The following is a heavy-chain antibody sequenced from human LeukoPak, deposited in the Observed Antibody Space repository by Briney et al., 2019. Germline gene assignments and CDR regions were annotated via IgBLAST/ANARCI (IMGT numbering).Heavy chain of an antibody. V-gene: IGHV5-51*01. J-gene: IGHJ4*02. CDR1: GSSFTSYW. CDR2: IYPGDSDT. Sequence: GGSLQISCKGSGSSFTSYWIGWVRQLPGKGLEWMGIIYPGDSDTRYSPSFQGQVTISADKSISTAYLQWSSLKASDTAMYYCARQRSSGWNDFDYWGQGTLVTVSS. D-gene: IGHD6-19*01. CDR3: ARQRSSGWNDFDY.